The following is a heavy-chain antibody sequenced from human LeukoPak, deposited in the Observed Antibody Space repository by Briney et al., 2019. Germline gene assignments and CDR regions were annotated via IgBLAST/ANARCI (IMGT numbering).Heavy chain of an antibody. V-gene: IGHV4-4*07. CDR1: GGSISSYY. CDR3: ARVGYFYYYMDV. CDR2: IYTSGST. Sequence: SETLSLTCTVSGGSISSYYWSWIRQPAGKGLEWIGRIYTSGSTNYNPSLKSRVTISVDKYKNQFSVKLSSVTAADTAVYYCARVGYFYYYMDVWGKGTTVTVSS. J-gene: IGHJ6*03.